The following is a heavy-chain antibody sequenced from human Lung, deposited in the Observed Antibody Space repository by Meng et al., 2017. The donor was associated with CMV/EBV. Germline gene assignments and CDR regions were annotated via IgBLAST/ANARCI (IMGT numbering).Heavy chain of an antibody. Sequence: GEXXTISCVASGFTFSTYGMSWVRQAPGKGLEWVSVIRGSDGSTHYADSAKGRFTISRDNSKNTLFLQMNSLRADDTAVYYCAKDRCGSASCSLGMDVWGQGTTVTVSS. CDR1: GFTFSTYG. D-gene: IGHD2-2*01. CDR3: AKDRCGSASCSLGMDV. V-gene: IGHV3-23*01. CDR2: IRGSDGST. J-gene: IGHJ6*01.